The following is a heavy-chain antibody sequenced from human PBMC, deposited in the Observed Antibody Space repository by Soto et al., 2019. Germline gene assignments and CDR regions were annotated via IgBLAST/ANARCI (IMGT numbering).Heavy chain of an antibody. J-gene: IGHJ4*02. Sequence: QVQLQESGPGLVKPSETLSLTCTVSGGSISSDYWTWIRQPPGERLEWIGYIYYNGNTNYNSSRKSRVTISIDTSKNQFSLKLNSVTAADTAVYFCARLAYTSGFTFDYWGRGTLVTVSS. CDR1: GGSISSDY. CDR3: ARLAYTSGFTFDY. D-gene: IGHD5-18*01. CDR2: IYYNGNT. V-gene: IGHV4-59*01.